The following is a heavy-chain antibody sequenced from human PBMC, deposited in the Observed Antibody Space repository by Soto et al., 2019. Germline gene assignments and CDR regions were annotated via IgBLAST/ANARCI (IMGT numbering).Heavy chain of an antibody. V-gene: IGHV5-10-1*01. CDR3: ARDLTREGDYYDRSGYYLDY. J-gene: IGHJ4*02. D-gene: IGHD3-22*01. CDR2: IDPSDSYT. CDR1: GYSFTSCW. Sequence: GESLKISCKGSGYSFTSCWISWVRQMPGKGLEWMGRIDPSDSYTNYSPSFQGHVTISADKSISTAYLQWSSLRSEDTAVYYCARDLTREGDYYDRSGYYLDYWGQGTLVTVSS.